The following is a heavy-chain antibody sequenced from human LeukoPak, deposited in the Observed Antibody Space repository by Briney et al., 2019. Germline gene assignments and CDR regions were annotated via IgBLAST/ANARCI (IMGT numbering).Heavy chain of an antibody. J-gene: IGHJ4*02. CDR1: GGSIGSKSYY. CDR3: ARGRISTGYYFFDY. CDR2: INHSGST. D-gene: IGHD3-9*01. V-gene: IGHV4-39*07. Sequence: SETLSLTCTVSGGSIGSKSYYWSWIRQPPGKGLEWIGEINHSGSTNYNPSLKSRVTISVDTSKNQFSLKLSSVTAADTAVYYCARGRISTGYYFFDYWGQGTLVTVSS.